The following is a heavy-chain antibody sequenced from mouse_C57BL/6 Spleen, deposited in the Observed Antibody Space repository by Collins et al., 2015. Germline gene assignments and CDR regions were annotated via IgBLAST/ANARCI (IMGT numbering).Heavy chain of an antibody. CDR2: IYPGSGNT. D-gene: IGHD1-1*01. CDR1: GYTFTDYY. Sequence: QVQLKQSGAELVRPGASVKLSCKASGYTFTDYYINWVKQRPGQGLEWIARIYPGSGNTYYNEKFKGKATLTAEKSSSTAYMQLSSLTFEDSVVYFCARSYYYGGYFDVWGTGTTVTVSS. CDR3: ARSYYYGGYFDV. V-gene: IGHV1-76*01. J-gene: IGHJ1*03.